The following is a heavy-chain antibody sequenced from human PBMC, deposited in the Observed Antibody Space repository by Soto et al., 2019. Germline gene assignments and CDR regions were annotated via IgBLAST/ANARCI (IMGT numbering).Heavy chain of an antibody. J-gene: IGHJ6*02. CDR2: ISGSGTTI. Sequence: QVQLVESGGGLVKPGGSLRLSCAASGFTFSDYYMTWIRQTPGKGLEWVSYISGSGTTIYYADSVKGRFSISRDNVKNSLYLQMYSLRAEDTAVYYCARGLEWLQLGHYYGMDVWGQGTTVSVSS. CDR1: GFTFSDYY. V-gene: IGHV3-11*01. D-gene: IGHD5-12*01. CDR3: ARGLEWLQLGHYYGMDV.